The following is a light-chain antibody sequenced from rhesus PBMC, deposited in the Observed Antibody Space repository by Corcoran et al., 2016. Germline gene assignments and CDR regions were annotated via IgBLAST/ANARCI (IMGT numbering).Light chain of an antibody. Sequence: QAALTQPRSVSGSPGQSVTISCTGTSSDIGGYNYVSWYQQHPGTAPKLLIYEVSKRPSGVSDRFSGSKSGNTASLTISGLQAEDEADYYCSSYAGNNTVIFGAATRLTVL. V-gene: IGLV2-32*02. CDR3: SSYAGNNTVI. J-gene: IGLJ1*01. CDR2: EVS. CDR1: SSDIGGYNY.